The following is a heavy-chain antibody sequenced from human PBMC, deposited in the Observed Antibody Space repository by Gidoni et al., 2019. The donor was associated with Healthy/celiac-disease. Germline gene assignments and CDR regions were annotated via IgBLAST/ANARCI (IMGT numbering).Heavy chain of an antibody. D-gene: IGHD3-22*01. CDR3: ARVSRMAMIVAYWYFDL. J-gene: IGHJ2*01. Sequence: QVPLVQSGAAVKKPGCSVKVSCKASGVTFSSYAISWVRQAPGQGLEWMGGIIPICGTANDAQKLQGRVTITADESTSTAYMELSSLRSEDTAVYYCARVSRMAMIVAYWYFDLWGRGTLVTVSS. V-gene: IGHV1-69*01. CDR1: GVTFSSYA. CDR2: IIPICGTA.